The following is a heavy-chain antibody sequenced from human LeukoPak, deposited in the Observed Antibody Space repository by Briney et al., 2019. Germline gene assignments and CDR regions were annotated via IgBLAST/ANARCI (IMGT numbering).Heavy chain of an antibody. D-gene: IGHD3-10*01. CDR3: AKVSTMVRGVYSALDV. Sequence: PGGSLRLSCAASGFTFSSYAMSWVRQAPGKGLEWVSAISGSGGSTYYADSVKGRFTISRDNSKNTLYLQMNSLRAEDTAVYYCAKVSTMVRGVYSALDVWGQGTTVTVSS. V-gene: IGHV3-23*01. J-gene: IGHJ6*02. CDR2: ISGSGGST. CDR1: GFTFSSYA.